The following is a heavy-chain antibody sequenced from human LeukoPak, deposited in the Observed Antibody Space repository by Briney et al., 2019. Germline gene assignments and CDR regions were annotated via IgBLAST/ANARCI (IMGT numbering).Heavy chain of an antibody. J-gene: IGHJ4*02. CDR1: SGSISSYY. CDR3: MRTHCSDTSCFYFDY. CDR2: IFYSGST. V-gene: IGHV4-59*01. D-gene: IGHD2-2*01. Sequence: SETLSLTCTVSSGSISSYYWSCIRQPPGKGLEWIGYIFYSGSTNYNPSLKSRVTISVDTSKNQFSLGLSSVTAADTAVYYCMRTHCSDTSCFYFDYWGQGTLVTVSS.